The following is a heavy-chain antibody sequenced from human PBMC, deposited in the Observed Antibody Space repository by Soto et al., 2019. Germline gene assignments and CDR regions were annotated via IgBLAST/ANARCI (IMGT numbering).Heavy chain of an antibody. CDR3: ARGRRYCSSTSCRSFWFDP. Sequence: QVQLQQWGAGLLKPSETLSLTCAVYGGSFSGYYWSWIRQPPGKGLEWIGEINHSGSTNYNPSLKRRATIAVDTSKNQFALKRSSGTAADTAVYYCARGRRYCSSTSCRSFWFDPWGQGTLVTVSS. CDR1: GGSFSGYY. V-gene: IGHV4-34*01. CDR2: INHSGST. D-gene: IGHD2-2*01. J-gene: IGHJ5*02.